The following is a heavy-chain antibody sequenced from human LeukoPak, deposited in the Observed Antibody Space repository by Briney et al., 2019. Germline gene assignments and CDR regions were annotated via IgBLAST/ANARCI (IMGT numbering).Heavy chain of an antibody. Sequence: SETLSLTCTVYGGSFSGYYWSWIRQPPGKGLEWIGEINHSGSTNYNPSLKSRVTISVDTSKNQFSLKLSSVTAADTAVYYCASLEREAAGTTPRNWFDPWGQGTLVTVSS. CDR2: INHSGST. CDR3: ASLEREAAGTTPRNWFDP. CDR1: GGSFSGYY. V-gene: IGHV4-34*01. J-gene: IGHJ5*02. D-gene: IGHD6-13*01.